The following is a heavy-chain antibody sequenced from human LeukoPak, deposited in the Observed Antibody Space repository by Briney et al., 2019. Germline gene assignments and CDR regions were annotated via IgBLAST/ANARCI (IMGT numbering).Heavy chain of an antibody. CDR3: ARGRTYYDILTGYYSLYYFDY. CDR2: INYTGST. Sequence: SETLSLTCTVYGGSFSDYYWTWIRQPPGKGLEWIGEINYTGSTTNYNPSLKNRVTISVDTSKNQFSLKLSSVTAADTAVYYCARGRTYYDILTGYYSLYYFDYWGQGTLVTVSS. V-gene: IGHV4-34*01. D-gene: IGHD3-9*01. CDR1: GGSFSDYY. J-gene: IGHJ4*02.